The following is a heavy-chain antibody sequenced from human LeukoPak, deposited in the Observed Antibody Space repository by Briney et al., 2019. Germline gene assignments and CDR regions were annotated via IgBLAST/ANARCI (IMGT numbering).Heavy chain of an antibody. D-gene: IGHD2-2*01. CDR1: RGSISSYY. V-gene: IGHV4-59*01. CDR3: ARGSRYCSTTSCSSFDY. CDR2: MFHSGSP. J-gene: IGHJ4*02. Sequence: SGTLSLTCTVSRGSISSYYWNWIRQSPRRGLEWIGYMFHSGSPNYNPSLKSRVAISIDTSKNQFSLKLSSVTAADTAVYYCARGSRYCSTTSCSSFDYWGQGTLVTVSS.